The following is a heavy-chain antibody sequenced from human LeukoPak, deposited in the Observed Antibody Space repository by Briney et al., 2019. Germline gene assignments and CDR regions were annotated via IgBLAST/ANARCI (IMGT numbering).Heavy chain of an antibody. V-gene: IGHV4-38-2*02. CDR1: GYSISSGYY. Sequence: SETLSLTCTVSGYSISSGYYWGWIRQPPGKGLEWIGSIYHSGSTYYNPSLKSRVTISVDTSKNQLSLKLSSVTAADTAVYYCARYYDYSKWFDPWGQGTLVTVSS. CDR3: ARYYDYSKWFDP. D-gene: IGHD4-11*01. CDR2: IYHSGST. J-gene: IGHJ5*02.